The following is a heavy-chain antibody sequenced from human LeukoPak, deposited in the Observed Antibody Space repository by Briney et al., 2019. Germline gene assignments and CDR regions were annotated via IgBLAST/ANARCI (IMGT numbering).Heavy chain of an antibody. D-gene: IGHD3-22*01. Sequence: PSETLSLTCTVSGGAISNYYWSWMRQTPGKGLEWIGYILYSGSTNYNPSLKSRVTISVDTSKNQFSLKLSSVTAADTAVYFCARHGGGDSSVDSWGQGTLVTVSS. J-gene: IGHJ5*01. CDR1: GGAISNYY. CDR2: ILYSGST. CDR3: ARHGGGDSSVDS. V-gene: IGHV4-59*08.